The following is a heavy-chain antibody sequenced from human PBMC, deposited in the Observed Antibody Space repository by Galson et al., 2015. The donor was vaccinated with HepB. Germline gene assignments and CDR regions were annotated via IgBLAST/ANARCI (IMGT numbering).Heavy chain of an antibody. D-gene: IGHD6-13*01. CDR1: GFTFSSYG. CDR3: RGYSSSWYGSAGDAFDI. V-gene: IGHV3-30*03. J-gene: IGHJ3*02. Sequence: SLRLSCAASGFTFSSYGMHWVRQAPGKGLEWVAVISYDGSNKYYADSVKGRFTISRDNSKNTLYLQMNSLRAEDTAVYYCRGYSSSWYGSAGDAFDIWGQGTMVTVSS. CDR2: ISYDGSNK.